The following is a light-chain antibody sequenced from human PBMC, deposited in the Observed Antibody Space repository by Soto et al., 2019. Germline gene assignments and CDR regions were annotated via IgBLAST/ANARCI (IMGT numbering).Light chain of an antibody. CDR3: AAWYYSLNWV. J-gene: IGLJ3*02. CDR2: SNN. CDR1: SSNIGSNT. Sequence: QSVLTQPPSASGTPGQRVTISCSGSSSNIGSNTVNWYQQLPGTAPKLLIYSNNQRPSGVPDRFSGSKSGTSASLAISGLQSEDEADYYCAAWYYSLNWVFGGGTKLTVL. V-gene: IGLV1-44*01.